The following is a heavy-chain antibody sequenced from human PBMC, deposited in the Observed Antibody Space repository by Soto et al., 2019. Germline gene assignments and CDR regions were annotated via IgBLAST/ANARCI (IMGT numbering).Heavy chain of an antibody. D-gene: IGHD2-21*02. CDR3: TTDSHYPSDRYDYYGLDV. CDR2: IKSKTDGGKT. V-gene: IGHV3-15*01. CDR1: GFTFSNAW. J-gene: IGHJ6*02. Sequence: EVQLVESGGGLVKPGGSLRLSCAASGFTFSNAWMTWVRQAPGKGLEWVGRIKSKTDGGKTDYTAPVKGRFTISRDDSKNTLYLQMHSLKTEDTAVYYCTTDSHYPSDRYDYYGLDVWGQGTTVTVSS.